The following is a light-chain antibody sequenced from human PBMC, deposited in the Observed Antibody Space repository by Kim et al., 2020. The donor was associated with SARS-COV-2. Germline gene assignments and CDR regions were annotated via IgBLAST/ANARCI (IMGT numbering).Light chain of an antibody. V-gene: IGKV3-15*01. CDR1: QSVGSA. CDR2: GAS. Sequence: VSPGETATLSCRASQSVGSALAWYQQKAGQAPRLLISGASTRATDIPPRFSGSGSGTEFTLTISRLQSEDFAVYYCQQYADWPLAFGQGTKVDIK. CDR3: QQYADWPLA. J-gene: IGKJ1*01.